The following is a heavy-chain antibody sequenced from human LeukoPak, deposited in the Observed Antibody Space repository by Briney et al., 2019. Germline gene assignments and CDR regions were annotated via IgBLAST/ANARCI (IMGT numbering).Heavy chain of an antibody. CDR1: GFTFSSYA. Sequence: GGSLRLSCAASGFTFSSYAMSWVRQAPGKGLEWVSAISGSGGSTYYTDSVRGRFTISRDNSKNTLYLQMNSLRAEDTAVYYCARDPNWNYPHFDYWGQGILVTVSS. J-gene: IGHJ4*02. V-gene: IGHV3-23*01. D-gene: IGHD1-7*01. CDR3: ARDPNWNYPHFDY. CDR2: ISGSGGST.